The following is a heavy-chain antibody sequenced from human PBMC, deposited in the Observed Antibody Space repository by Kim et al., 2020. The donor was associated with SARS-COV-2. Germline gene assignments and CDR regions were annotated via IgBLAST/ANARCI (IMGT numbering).Heavy chain of an antibody. D-gene: IGHD3-10*01. Sequence: RVTISVDTSKNQFSLKLSSVTAADTAVYYCARDYLLRWIRDAPFYNYFDYWGQGTLVTVSS. CDR3: ARDYLLRWIRDAPFYNYFDY. J-gene: IGHJ4*02. V-gene: IGHV4-39*07.